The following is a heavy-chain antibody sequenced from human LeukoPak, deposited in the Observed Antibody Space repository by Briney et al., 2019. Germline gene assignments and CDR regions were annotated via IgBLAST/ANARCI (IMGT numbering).Heavy chain of an antibody. CDR3: ARTPHN. J-gene: IGHJ4*02. Sequence: SETLSLTCTVSGASVNRDYWSWIRQPAGKGLEWIGRIHSSGSTNYSPALESRVSMSLDRSRNQFSMKLSYVTAADTAVYYCARTPHNWGQGTLVTVS. V-gene: IGHV4-4*07. CDR1: GASVNRDY. CDR2: IHSSGST.